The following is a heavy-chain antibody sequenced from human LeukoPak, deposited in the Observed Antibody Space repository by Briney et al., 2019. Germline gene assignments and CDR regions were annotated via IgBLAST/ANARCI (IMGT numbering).Heavy chain of an antibody. CDR2: ISSSSSYI. J-gene: IGHJ4*02. CDR1: GFTFSSYS. D-gene: IGHD2/OR15-2a*01. Sequence: GGSLRLSCAASGFTFSSYSMNWVRQAPGKGLEWVSSISSSSSYIYYADSVKGRFTISRDNAKNSLYLQMNSLRAEDTAIYYCARDYQYGYSTNWYHLAQIDYWGQGTLVTVSS. CDR3: ARDYQYGYSTNWYHLAQIDY. V-gene: IGHV3-21*01.